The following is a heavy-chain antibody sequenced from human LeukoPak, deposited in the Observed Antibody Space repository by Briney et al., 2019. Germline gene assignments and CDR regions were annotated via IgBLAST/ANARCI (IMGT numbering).Heavy chain of an antibody. CDR1: GFTFSDYY. V-gene: IGHV3-11*04. J-gene: IGHJ3*02. D-gene: IGHD2-2*01. CDR2: ISSSGSTI. CDR3: AREVDHDAFDI. Sequence: GGSLRLSCAASGFTFSDYYMSWIRQAPGKGLEWVSYISSSGSTIYYADSVKGRFTISRDNAKNSLYPQMNSLRAEDTAVYYCAREVDHDAFDIWGQGTMVTVSS.